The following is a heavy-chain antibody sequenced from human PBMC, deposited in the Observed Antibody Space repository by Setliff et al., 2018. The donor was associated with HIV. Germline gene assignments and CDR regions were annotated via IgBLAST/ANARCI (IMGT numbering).Heavy chain of an antibody. CDR2: ISGYNGNT. CDR3: ARAYYDSVWGSHRYRFYYFDY. Sequence: ASVKVSYKASGYSFTRYGISWVRQAPGQGLEWMGWISGYNGNTKYAQSFQGRVTMTRDTSTSSVYMELRSLRSEDTAVYYCARAYYDSVWGSHRYRFYYFDYWGQGSLVTVSS. V-gene: IGHV1-18*01. CDR1: GYSFTRYG. D-gene: IGHD3-16*02. J-gene: IGHJ4*02.